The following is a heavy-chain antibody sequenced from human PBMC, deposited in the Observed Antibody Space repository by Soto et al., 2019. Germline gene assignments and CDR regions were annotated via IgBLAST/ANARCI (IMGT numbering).Heavy chain of an antibody. J-gene: IGHJ4*02. CDR3: ARGRCYRYCSGGSCPSPFGY. V-gene: IGHV4-34*01. Sequence: QVQLQQWGAGLLKPSETLSLTCAVYGGSFSGYYWSWIRQPPGKGLEWIGEINHSGSTNYNPSLKSRVTISVDTSKNQFSLKLSSVTAPDTAVYYCARGRCYRYCSGGSCPSPFGYWGQGTLVTVSS. D-gene: IGHD2-15*01. CDR1: GGSFSGYY. CDR2: INHSGST.